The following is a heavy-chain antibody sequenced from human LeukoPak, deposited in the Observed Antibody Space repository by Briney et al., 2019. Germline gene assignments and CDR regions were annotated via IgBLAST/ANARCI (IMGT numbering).Heavy chain of an antibody. CDR3: AREGIVVVTATEPFDY. V-gene: IGHV3-7*01. D-gene: IGHD2-21*02. J-gene: IGHJ4*02. CDR2: IKQDGSEK. Sequence: GVSLRLSCVSSGFTIGTARMSWVRQAPGKGLEWVANIKQDGSEKYYVDSVKGRFTISRDNAKNSLYLQMNSLRAEDTAVYYCAREGIVVVTATEPFDYWGQGTLVTVSS. CDR1: GFTIGTAR.